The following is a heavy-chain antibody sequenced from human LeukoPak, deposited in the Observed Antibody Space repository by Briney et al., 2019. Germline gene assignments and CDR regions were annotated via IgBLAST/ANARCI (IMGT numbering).Heavy chain of an antibody. CDR2: IHNSGST. Sequence: SETLSLTCTVSGGSISTYYWSWIRQPPGKGLEWIGYIHNSGSTNYNPSLKSRVTISVDTSDNQFSLKLSSVTAADTAVYYCARQGDYIGNWFDPWGQGTLVTVSP. CDR3: ARQGDYIGNWFDP. V-gene: IGHV4-59*08. CDR1: GGSISTYY. J-gene: IGHJ5*02. D-gene: IGHD4-17*01.